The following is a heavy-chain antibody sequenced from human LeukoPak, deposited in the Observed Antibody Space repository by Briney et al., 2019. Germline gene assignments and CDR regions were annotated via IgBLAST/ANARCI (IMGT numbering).Heavy chain of an antibody. J-gene: IGHJ4*02. CDR3: ARGTYDGSGYYYGRVFDY. V-gene: IGHV1-2*02. CDR1: GYTFTSYY. D-gene: IGHD3-22*01. CDR2: INPNSGHT. Sequence: ASVKLSRKASGYTFTSYYMHWVRQPPGQGLEWMGWINPNSGHTQYAQKSQGRLPMTRDTSISTPHRELSRLRSDDTPVYFCARGTYDGSGYYYGRVFDYWGQGTLVTVSS.